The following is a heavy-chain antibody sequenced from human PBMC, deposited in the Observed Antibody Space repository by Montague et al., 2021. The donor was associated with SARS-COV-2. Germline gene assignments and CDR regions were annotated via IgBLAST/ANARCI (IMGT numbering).Heavy chain of an antibody. V-gene: IGHV3-74*01. Sequence: SLRLSCAASGFTFSSYWMHWVRQAPGKGLVWVSRISSDGSGTTYADSVKGRFTISRDNAKNTLYLQMNSLRAEDTAVYYCARDTDSGRYWGAFDIWGQGTMVTVYS. D-gene: IGHD1-26*01. J-gene: IGHJ3*02. CDR2: ISSDGSGT. CDR3: ARDTDSGRYWGAFDI. CDR1: GFTFSSYW.